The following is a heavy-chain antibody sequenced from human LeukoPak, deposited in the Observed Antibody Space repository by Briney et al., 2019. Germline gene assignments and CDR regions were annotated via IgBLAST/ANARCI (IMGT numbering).Heavy chain of an antibody. CDR2: IYYSGNT. J-gene: IGHJ4*02. D-gene: IGHD6-13*01. CDR3: ARVGVAAGFDY. V-gene: IGHV4-59*01. CDR1: GGSISSYY. Sequence: SETLSLTCTVSGGSISSYYWSCIRQPPGEGLEWIGYIYYSGNTNYNPSLKSRVTISINTSKNQFSLTLSSVTAADTAMYYCARVGVAAGFDYWGQGTLVTVSS.